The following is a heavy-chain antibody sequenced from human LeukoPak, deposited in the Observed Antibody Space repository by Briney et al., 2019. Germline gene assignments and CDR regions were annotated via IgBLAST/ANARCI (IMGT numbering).Heavy chain of an antibody. CDR3: ARDLDYGDYVGVDY. J-gene: IGHJ4*02. CDR2: INPNSGNT. D-gene: IGHD4-17*01. Sequence: ASVKVSCKASGYSFTGYYMHWVRQAPGQGLEWMGWINPNSGNTNYAQKFQDRVPMTRDTSISTAYMELSRLRSEDTAVYYCARDLDYGDYVGVDYWGQGTLVTVSS. V-gene: IGHV1-2*02. CDR1: GYSFTGYY.